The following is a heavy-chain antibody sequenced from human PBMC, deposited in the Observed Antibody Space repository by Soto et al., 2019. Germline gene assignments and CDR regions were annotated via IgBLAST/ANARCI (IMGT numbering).Heavy chain of an antibody. D-gene: IGHD3-9*01. CDR2: IVNDGSGQ. CDR3: ARDDLFDDHELDH. V-gene: IGHV3-33*01. J-gene: IGHJ4*02. CDR1: GFSFRTHG. Sequence: QVQLVESGGGVVRPGGSLRLSCTATGFSFRTHGMHWVRQAPGKGLEWVAVIVNDGSGQGHADSVEGRFTISRDNDSNILYLQMNNLRSEDTARYYCARDDLFDDHELDHCGQGTLVTVSS.